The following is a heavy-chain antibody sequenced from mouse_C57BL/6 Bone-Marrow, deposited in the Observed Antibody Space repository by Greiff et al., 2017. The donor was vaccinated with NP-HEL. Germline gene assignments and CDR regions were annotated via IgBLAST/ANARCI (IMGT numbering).Heavy chain of an antibody. CDR1: GYTFTSYD. CDR3: ARGRYGNSGLFDY. J-gene: IGHJ2*01. D-gene: IGHD2-1*01. V-gene: IGHV1-85*01. CDR2: IYPRDGST. Sequence: VQLQESGPELVKPGASVKLSCKASGYTFTSYDINWVKQRPGQGLEWMGWIYPRDGSTKYNEKFKGKATLTVDTYSSTAYMELHSLTSEDSAVYFCARGRYGNSGLFDYWGQGTTLTVSS.